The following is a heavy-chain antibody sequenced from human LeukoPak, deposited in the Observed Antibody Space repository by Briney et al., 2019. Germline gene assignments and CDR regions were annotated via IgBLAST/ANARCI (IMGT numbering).Heavy chain of an antibody. Sequence: GGSLRLSCAASGFTFSSYGVHWVCQAPGKGLEWVAVISYDGSNKYYADSVKGRFTISRDNSKDTLYLQTNSLRAEDTAVYYCSKGVVGSSGLDYWGQGTLVTVSS. J-gene: IGHJ4*02. CDR2: ISYDGSNK. CDR3: SKGVVGSSGLDY. CDR1: GFTFSSYG. D-gene: IGHD6-19*01. V-gene: IGHV3-30*18.